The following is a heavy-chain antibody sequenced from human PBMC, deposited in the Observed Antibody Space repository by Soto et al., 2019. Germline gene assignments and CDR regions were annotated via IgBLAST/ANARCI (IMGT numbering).Heavy chain of an antibody. CDR1: GDTFTTYD. Sequence: QVQLVQSGAEVKKPGASVKVSCKASGDTFTTYDINWVRQATGQGLEWMGWMNPNNGNTGYTQKFQGRVTMTRNTSINTAYMELSSLRSEDTAVYYCARGDNPNYFDYWGQGTLVTVSS. V-gene: IGHV1-8*01. D-gene: IGHD3-9*01. CDR2: MNPNNGNT. CDR3: ARGDNPNYFDY. J-gene: IGHJ4*02.